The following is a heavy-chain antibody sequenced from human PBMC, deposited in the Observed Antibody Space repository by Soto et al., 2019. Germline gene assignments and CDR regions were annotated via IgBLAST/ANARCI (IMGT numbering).Heavy chain of an antibody. D-gene: IGHD6-13*01. CDR3: TREVEASSSWLRGNWFDP. V-gene: IGHV3-49*03. J-gene: IGHJ5*02. CDR1: GFTFGDYA. CDR2: IRSKAYGGTT. Sequence: GGSLRLSCTASGFTFGDYAMSWFRQAPGKGLEWVGFIRSKAYGGTTEYAASVKGRFTISRDDSKSIAYLQMNSLKTEDTAVYYCTREVEASSSWLRGNWFDPWGQGTLVTVSS.